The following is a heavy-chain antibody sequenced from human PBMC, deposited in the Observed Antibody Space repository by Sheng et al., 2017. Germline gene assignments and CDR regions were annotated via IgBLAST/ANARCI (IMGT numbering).Heavy chain of an antibody. V-gene: IGHV2-5*02. CDR3: AHTSPRGVRLLRWLLVRT. CDR1: GFSFTSSGVG. CDR2: IYWDDYK. J-gene: IGHJ2*01. D-gene: IGHD4-17*01. Sequence: QITLRESGPTLVKPTQTLTLTCTFSGFSFTSSGVGVGWIRQPPGKALEWLALIYWDDYKLYSPSLKSRLTITKDTAKNQVVLTMTNMDPADTATYYCAHTSPRGVRLLRWLLVRTWGR.